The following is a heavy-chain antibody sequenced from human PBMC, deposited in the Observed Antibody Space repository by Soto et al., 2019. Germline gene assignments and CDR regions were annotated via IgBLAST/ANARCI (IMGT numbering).Heavy chain of an antibody. J-gene: IGHJ5*02. Sequence: GGSLRLSCAASGFTFSSYGMHWVRQAPGKGLEWVAVIWYDGSNKYYADSVKGRFTISRDNSKNTLYLQMNSLRAEDTAVYYCAREGITMVRGAKAWFDPWGQGTLVTVSS. V-gene: IGHV3-33*01. CDR1: GFTFSSYG. CDR2: IWYDGSNK. D-gene: IGHD3-10*01. CDR3: AREGITMVRGAKAWFDP.